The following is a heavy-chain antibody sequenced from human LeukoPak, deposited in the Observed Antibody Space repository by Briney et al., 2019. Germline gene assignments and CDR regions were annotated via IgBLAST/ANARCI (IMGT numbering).Heavy chain of an antibody. J-gene: IGHJ6*03. CDR1: GFTFSSYS. D-gene: IGHD1-1*01. CDR2: ISTSSSTI. V-gene: IGHV3-48*01. CDR3: ARVYNWNDYYYYMDV. Sequence: GGSLRLSCAASGFTFSSYSMNWVRQAPGKGLEWVSYISTSSSTIYYADSVKGRFTISRDNAKNSLYLQMNSLRAEDTAVYYCARVYNWNDYYYYMDVWGKGTTVTVSS.